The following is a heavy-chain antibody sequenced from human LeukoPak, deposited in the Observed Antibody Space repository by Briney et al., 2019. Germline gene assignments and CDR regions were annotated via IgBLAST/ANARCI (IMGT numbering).Heavy chain of an antibody. CDR1: GGSISSYY. Sequence: SETLSLTCTVSGGSISSYYWSWIRQPPGKGLEWLGYIYYSGSTNYNPSLKSRVTISVDTSKNQFSRKLSPVTAADTAVYYCARDLGDYWGQGTLVTVSS. CDR2: IYYSGST. CDR3: ARDLGDY. J-gene: IGHJ4*02. D-gene: IGHD3-16*01. V-gene: IGHV4-59*01.